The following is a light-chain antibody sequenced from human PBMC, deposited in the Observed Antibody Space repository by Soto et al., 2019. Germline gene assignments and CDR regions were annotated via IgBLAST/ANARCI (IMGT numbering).Light chain of an antibody. Sequence: QSVLTQPASVSGSPGQSITISCTGTSSDVGGYNYVSWYQQHPGKAPKFMIYEVSNRPSGVSNRFSGSKSGNTASLTIFGLQAEDEADYYCSSYTSSSTLVVFGGGTKLTVL. CDR2: EVS. CDR3: SSYTSSSTLVV. J-gene: IGLJ2*01. CDR1: SSDVGGYNY. V-gene: IGLV2-14*01.